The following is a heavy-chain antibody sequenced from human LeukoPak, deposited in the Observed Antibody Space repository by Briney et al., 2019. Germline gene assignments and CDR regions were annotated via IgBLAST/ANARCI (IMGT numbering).Heavy chain of an antibody. V-gene: IGHV3-23*01. Sequence: GGSLRLSCAASGFTFSIYAMSWVRQAPGKGLEWVSAISGSGGSTYYAHSVKGRFTISRDNSKNTLYLQMNSLRAEDTAVYYCAKDSTEPWRWELPVFFDYWGQGTLVTVSS. J-gene: IGHJ4*02. CDR2: ISGSGGST. CDR3: AKDSTEPWRWELPVFFDY. CDR1: GFTFSIYA. D-gene: IGHD1-26*01.